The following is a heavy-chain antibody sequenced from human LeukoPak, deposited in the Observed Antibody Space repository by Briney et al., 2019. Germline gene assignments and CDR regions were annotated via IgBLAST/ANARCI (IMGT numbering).Heavy chain of an antibody. V-gene: IGHV3-30-3*01. Sequence: PGGSLRLSCAASGFTFSSYAMHWVRQAPGMGLEWVAVISYDGSNKYYADSVKGRFTLSRDNSKNTLYLQMNSLRAEDTAVYYCARTITARDAFDIWGQGTMVTVSS. CDR1: GFTFSSYA. CDR2: ISYDGSNK. CDR3: ARTITARDAFDI. J-gene: IGHJ3*02. D-gene: IGHD1-14*01.